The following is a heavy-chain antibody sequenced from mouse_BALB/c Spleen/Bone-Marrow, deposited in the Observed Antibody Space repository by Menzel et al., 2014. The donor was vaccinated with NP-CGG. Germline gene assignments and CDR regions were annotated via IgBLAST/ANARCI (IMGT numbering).Heavy chain of an antibody. J-gene: IGHJ2*01. CDR2: IRNKANGYTT. CDR3: ARDKGNVFFDY. V-gene: IGHV7-3*02. CDR1: GFTFTDYY. Sequence: EVKLVESGGGLVQPGGSLRLSCATSGFTFTDYYMNWVRQPPGKALEWLGFIRNKANGYTTEHSASVKGRLTNSRDNSQSILYLQMNTLRGEDSATYYCARDKGNVFFDYWGQGTPLTVSS.